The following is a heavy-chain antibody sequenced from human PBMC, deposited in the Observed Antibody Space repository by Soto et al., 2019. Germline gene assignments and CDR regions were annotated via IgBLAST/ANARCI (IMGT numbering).Heavy chain of an antibody. Sequence: GGSLRFSCAASGFTFSSYWMHWVRQAPGKGLVWVSRINSDGSSTSYADSVKGRFTISRDNAKNTLYLQMNSLRAEDTAVYYCARDGPDIVVVPAGDDAFDIWGQGTMVTVSS. CDR2: INSDGSST. CDR3: ARDGPDIVVVPAGDDAFDI. J-gene: IGHJ3*02. D-gene: IGHD2-2*01. V-gene: IGHV3-74*01. CDR1: GFTFSSYW.